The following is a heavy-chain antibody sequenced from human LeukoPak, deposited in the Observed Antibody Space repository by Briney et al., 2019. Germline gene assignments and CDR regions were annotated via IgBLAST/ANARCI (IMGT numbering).Heavy chain of an antibody. CDR3: AKDSDIVASFDY. J-gene: IGHJ4*02. D-gene: IGHD5-12*01. CDR1: GFTFNNYW. Sequence: GGSLRLSCAASGFTFNNYWMTWVRQAPGKGLEWVANIKQDGSQTYYVDSVKGRFTISRDNAKNSLYLQMNSLRAEDTALYYCAKDSDIVASFDYWGQGTLVTVSS. V-gene: IGHV3-7*03. CDR2: IKQDGSQT.